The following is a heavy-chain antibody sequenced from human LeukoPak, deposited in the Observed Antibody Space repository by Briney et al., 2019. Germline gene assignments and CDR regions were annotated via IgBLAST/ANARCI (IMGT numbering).Heavy chain of an antibody. Sequence: GGSLRLSCAASGFTFSSYGMHWVRQAPGKGLEWGAFIRYDGSNKYYADSVKGRFTISRDNSKNTLYLQMNSLRAEDTAVYYCAKDRNGSGSYSYYFDYWGQGTLVTVSS. CDR2: IRYDGSNK. CDR3: AKDRNGSGSYSYYFDY. V-gene: IGHV3-30*02. CDR1: GFTFSSYG. D-gene: IGHD3-10*01. J-gene: IGHJ4*02.